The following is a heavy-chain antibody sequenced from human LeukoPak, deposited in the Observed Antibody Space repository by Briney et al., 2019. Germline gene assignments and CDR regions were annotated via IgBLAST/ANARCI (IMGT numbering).Heavy chain of an antibody. CDR1: GGSFSSYV. D-gene: IGHD6-19*01. CDR3: ATDRSGWYYFDY. J-gene: IGHJ4*02. V-gene: IGHV1-3*01. CDR2: INAGNGNT. Sequence: ASVKVSCKASGGSFSSYVITWVRQAPGQRLEWMGWINAGNGNTKYSQKFQGRVTITRDTSASTAYMELSSLRSEDTAVYYCATDRSGWYYFDYWGQGTLVTVSS.